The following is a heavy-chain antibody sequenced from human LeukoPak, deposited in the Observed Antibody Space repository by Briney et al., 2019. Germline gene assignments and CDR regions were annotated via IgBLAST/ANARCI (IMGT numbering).Heavy chain of an antibody. V-gene: IGHV3-53*01. Sequence: QPGGSLRLSCAASGFTFSSYEMNWVRQAPGKGLEWVSVIYSGGSTYYADSVKGRFTISRDNSKNTLYLQMNSLRAEDTAVYYCARAPLEYYYGMDVWGKGTTVTVSS. D-gene: IGHD3-3*01. J-gene: IGHJ6*04. CDR2: IYSGGST. CDR1: GFTFSSYE. CDR3: ARAPLEYYYGMDV.